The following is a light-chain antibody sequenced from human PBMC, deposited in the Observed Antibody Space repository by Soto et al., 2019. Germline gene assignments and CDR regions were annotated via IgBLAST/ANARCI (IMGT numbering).Light chain of an antibody. Sequence: EIVLTHSPATLSLSPCERATLSCWASQSVNRYLVWYQQKPGQAPRLLMYDASKRATGIPARFSGSGSGTDFTLTISSLEPEDFAVYYCQQYNNWPWTFGQGTKVDI. V-gene: IGKV3-11*01. CDR3: QQYNNWPWT. CDR2: DAS. J-gene: IGKJ1*01. CDR1: QSVNRY.